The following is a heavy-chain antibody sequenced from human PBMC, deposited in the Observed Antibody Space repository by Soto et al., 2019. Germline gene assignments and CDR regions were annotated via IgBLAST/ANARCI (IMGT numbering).Heavy chain of an antibody. CDR2: ISGSDAYT. V-gene: IGHV3-11*05. CDR1: GFTFSDYY. Sequence: QVQLVESGGGSVTPGGSLRLSCAASGFTFSDYYMSWIRQAPGKGLEWVSYISGSDAYTSYADSVKGRFTISRDNAKNSIYIQMNSLRAEDTAVYYCARVYCGGDCYSNWFFDLWGRGTLVTVSS. D-gene: IGHD2-21*02. J-gene: IGHJ2*01. CDR3: ARVYCGGDCYSNWFFDL.